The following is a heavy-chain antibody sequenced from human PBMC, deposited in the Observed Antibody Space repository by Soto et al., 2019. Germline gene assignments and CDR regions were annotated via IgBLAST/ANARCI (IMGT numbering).Heavy chain of an antibody. D-gene: IGHD6-13*01. CDR3: ASAGYSSSWYFFGGYY. V-gene: IGHV3-11*01. Sequence: GGSLRLSCAASGFTFSDYYMSWIRQAPGKGLEWVSYISSSGSTIYYADSVKGRFTISRDNAKNSLYLQMNSLRAEDTAVYYCASAGYSSSWYFFGGYYWGQGTLVTVSS. J-gene: IGHJ4*02. CDR2: ISSSGSTI. CDR1: GFTFSDYY.